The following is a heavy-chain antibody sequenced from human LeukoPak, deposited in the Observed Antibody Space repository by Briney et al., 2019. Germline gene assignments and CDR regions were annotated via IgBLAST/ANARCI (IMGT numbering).Heavy chain of an antibody. CDR2: IYYSGST. D-gene: IGHD3-3*01. CDR1: GNSISDNH. J-gene: IGHJ6*04. V-gene: IGHV4-59*01. CDR3: ARDSRKTHTLFGGYPGLDV. Sequence: PSETLSLTCTVSGNSISDNHWSWIRQPPGKGLEWIGNIYYSGSTNYNPSLKSRVVISIDPSKNQFSLKLSSMTAADTAVYYCARDSRKTHTLFGGYPGLDVWGKGTRVTVSS.